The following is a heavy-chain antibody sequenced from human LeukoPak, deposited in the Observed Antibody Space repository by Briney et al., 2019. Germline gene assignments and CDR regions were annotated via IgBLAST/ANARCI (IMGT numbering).Heavy chain of an antibody. V-gene: IGHV4-39*07. CDR3: ARDLGVSFDY. CDR2: IYYSGST. J-gene: IGHJ4*02. CDR1: GGSISSSSYY. Sequence: SETLSLTCTVSGGSISSSSYYWGWIRQPPGKGLEWIGSIYYSGSTYYNPSLKSRVTISVDTSKNQFSLKLSSVTAAGTAVYYCARDLGVSFDYWGQGTLVTVYS. D-gene: IGHD3-16*01.